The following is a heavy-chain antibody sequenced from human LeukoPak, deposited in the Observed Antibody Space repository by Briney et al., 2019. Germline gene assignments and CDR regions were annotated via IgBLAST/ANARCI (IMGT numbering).Heavy chain of an antibody. J-gene: IGHJ2*01. V-gene: IGHV3-48*02. D-gene: IGHD1-14*01. CDR3: VRDNLAPYWYFDL. CDR1: GFTFSTYS. Sequence: PGGSLKLSCAASGFTFSTYSMNWARQAPGKGLEWVSYISSDSNTIYYADSVKGRFTISRDNAKSSLYLQMSSLRDEDTAVYYCVRDNLAPYWYFDLWGRGTLVTVSS. CDR2: ISSDSNTI.